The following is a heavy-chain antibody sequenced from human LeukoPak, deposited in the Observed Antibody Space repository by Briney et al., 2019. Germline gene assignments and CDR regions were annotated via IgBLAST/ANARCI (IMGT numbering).Heavy chain of an antibody. D-gene: IGHD6-13*01. V-gene: IGHV1-18*04. Sequence: ASVKLSCRASGYTFTSYGISWVRQAPGQGLEWMGWISAYNGNTNYAQKLQGRVTMNTATSTSTAYMELRSLRSDDTAVYYCARDREGSSWYGGTNWFDPWGQGTLVTVSS. CDR1: GYTFTSYG. J-gene: IGHJ5*02. CDR2: ISAYNGNT. CDR3: ARDREGSSWYGGTNWFDP.